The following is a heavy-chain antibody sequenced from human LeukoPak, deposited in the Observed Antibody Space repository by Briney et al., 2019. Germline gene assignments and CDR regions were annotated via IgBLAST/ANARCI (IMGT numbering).Heavy chain of an antibody. J-gene: IGHJ4*02. Sequence: PSETLSLTCTVSGGSISRYYWSWIRQPPGKGLEWIGYIYYSGSTNYNPSLKSRVTISVDTSKNQFSLKLSSVTAADTAVYYCARHSSSWDLFDYWGQGTLVTVSS. V-gene: IGHV4-59*08. D-gene: IGHD6-13*01. CDR2: IYYSGST. CDR3: ARHSSSWDLFDY. CDR1: GGSISRYY.